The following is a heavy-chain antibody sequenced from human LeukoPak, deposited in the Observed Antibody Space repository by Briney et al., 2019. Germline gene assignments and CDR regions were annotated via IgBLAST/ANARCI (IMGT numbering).Heavy chain of an antibody. CDR2: INYSGST. J-gene: IGHJ4*02. V-gene: IGHV4-59*01. CDR1: GGSIGSYF. D-gene: IGHD5-12*01. Sequence: SETLSLTCTISGGSIGSYFWNWIRQSPGKGLQWIGYINYSGSTNYNPSLKSRVTISVNTSKNQFSLKLSSVTAADTAVYYCARLDIVAYYFDYWGQGTLVTVSS. CDR3: ARLDIVAYYFDY.